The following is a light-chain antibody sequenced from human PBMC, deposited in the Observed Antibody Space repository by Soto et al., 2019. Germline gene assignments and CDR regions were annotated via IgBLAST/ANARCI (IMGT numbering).Light chain of an antibody. V-gene: IGKV1-5*03. Sequence: DIQMTQSPSTLSASVGDRVTITCRASQSISSWLAWYQQKPGKAPKLLIYKASSLESGVPSRFSGSGSGTEFTPTISSLQPDDFATYYCQQYNSYSRLYTFGQGTKLEIK. CDR1: QSISSW. CDR3: QQYNSYSRLYT. CDR2: KAS. J-gene: IGKJ2*01.